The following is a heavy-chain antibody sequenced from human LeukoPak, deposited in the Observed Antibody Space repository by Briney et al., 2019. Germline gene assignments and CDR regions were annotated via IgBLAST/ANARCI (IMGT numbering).Heavy chain of an antibody. Sequence: GRSLRLSCAASGFTFSSYGMHWVRQAPGKGLEWVAVISYDGSNKYYADSVKGRFTISRDNSKNTLHLQMNSLRAEDTAVYYCAKDLSSVGPPMDWGQGTLVTVSS. V-gene: IGHV3-30*18. CDR1: GFTFSSYG. CDR3: AKDLSSVGPPMD. D-gene: IGHD6-19*01. CDR2: ISYDGSNK. J-gene: IGHJ4*02.